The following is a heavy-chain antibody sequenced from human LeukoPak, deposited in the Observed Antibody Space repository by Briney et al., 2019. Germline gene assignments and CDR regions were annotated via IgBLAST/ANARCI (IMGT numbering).Heavy chain of an antibody. D-gene: IGHD6-13*01. V-gene: IGHV3-30-3*01. CDR3: ARDRIAAAGTVGYYYYGMDV. CDR2: ISYDGSNK. Sequence: PGGSLRLSCAASGFIFSSYAMHWVRQAPGEGLEWVAIISYDGSNKYYADSVKGRFTISRDKSKNTLYLQMNSLRAEDTAVYYCARDRIAAAGTVGYYYYGMDVWGQGTTVTVSS. CDR1: GFIFSSYA. J-gene: IGHJ6*02.